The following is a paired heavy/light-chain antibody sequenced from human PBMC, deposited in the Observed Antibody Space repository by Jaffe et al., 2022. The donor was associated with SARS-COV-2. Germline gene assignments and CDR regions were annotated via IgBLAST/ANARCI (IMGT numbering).Light chain of an antibody. V-gene: IGLV1-40*01. CDR1: SSNIGAGFD. CDR3: QSFDSRLSYYV. Sequence: QSVLTQPPSVSGAPGQRVTISCTGSSSNIGAGFDVHWYQHLPGTAPTRLIYGNNNRPSGVPDRISGSKSGTSASLAITGLQAEDEADYYCQSFDSRLSYYVFGTGTKVTVL. CDR2: GNN. J-gene: IGLJ1*01.
Heavy chain of an antibody. CDR3: ARNTQGYGMDV. J-gene: IGHJ6*02. Sequence: QVQLQQSGPGLVKPSQTLSLTCAISGDSVSSNSATWNWIRQSPSRGLEWLGRTFYRSKWYNDYELSVKGRITIDPDTSKNQFSLQLNSVIPEDTANYYCARNTQGYGMDVWGQGTTVTVSS. CDR1: GDSVSSNSAT. CDR2: TFYRSKWYN. D-gene: IGHD2-15*01. V-gene: IGHV6-1*01.